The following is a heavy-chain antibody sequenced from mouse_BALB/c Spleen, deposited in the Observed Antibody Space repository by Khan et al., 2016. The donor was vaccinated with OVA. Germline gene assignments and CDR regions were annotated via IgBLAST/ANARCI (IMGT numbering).Heavy chain of an antibody. Sequence: VELVESGPGLVAPSQSLSITCTVSGFSLTSYCVHWVRQPPGKGLEWLVVIWSDGSTNYNSVLKSSLSISKDNSKSQVFLKMNSLQTDDTAVYYCARWFDGYSSLYSMDYWGQGTSVTVSS. D-gene: IGHD2-3*01. CDR1: GFSLTSYC. CDR2: IWSDGST. CDR3: ARWFDGYSSLYSMDY. J-gene: IGHJ4*01. V-gene: IGHV2-6*02.